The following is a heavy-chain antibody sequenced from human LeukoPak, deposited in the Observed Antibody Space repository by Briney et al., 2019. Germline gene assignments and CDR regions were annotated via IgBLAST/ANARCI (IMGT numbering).Heavy chain of an antibody. Sequence: PSETLSLTCAVYGGSFSGYYWSWIRQPPGKGLEWIGEINHSGSTNYNPSLKSRFTISVDTSRNQFSLKLSSVTAADAAVYYCARAKGKAASAVVVPAASRYNWFDPWGQGTLVTVSS. CDR1: GGSFSGYY. CDR3: ARAKGKAASAVVVPAASRYNWFDP. CDR2: INHSGST. J-gene: IGHJ5*02. D-gene: IGHD2-2*01. V-gene: IGHV4-34*01.